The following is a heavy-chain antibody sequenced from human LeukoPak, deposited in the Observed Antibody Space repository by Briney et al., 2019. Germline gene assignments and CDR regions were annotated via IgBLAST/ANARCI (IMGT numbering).Heavy chain of an antibody. D-gene: IGHD3-10*01. Sequence: GSLRLSCAASGFTFSSHAMHWVRQAPGKGLEWVAVISYDGSNKDNAASVKGRFTISRDNSKNTLYLQMNNLRGEDTAVYYCARDAQITIYYYYGVDVWGQGTTVTVSS. V-gene: IGHV3-30-3*01. CDR1: GFTFSSHA. J-gene: IGHJ6*02. CDR3: ARDAQITIYYYYGVDV. CDR2: ISYDGSNK.